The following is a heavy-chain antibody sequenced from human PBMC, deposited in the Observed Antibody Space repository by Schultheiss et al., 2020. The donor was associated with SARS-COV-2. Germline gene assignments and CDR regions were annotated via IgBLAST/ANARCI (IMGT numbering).Heavy chain of an antibody. CDR3: AKDGQLGALYYFDY. V-gene: IGHV3-23*01. D-gene: IGHD1-26*01. CDR1: GFMFSGYA. Sequence: GGSLRLSCAGSGFMFSGYAMTWVRQAQGKGLEWVSGISGTGGTTYYTDSVKGRFTISRDDSKNTLYLQVNSLRAEDTAIYYCAKDGQLGALYYFDYWGQGTPVTVSS. J-gene: IGHJ4*02. CDR2: ISGTGGTT.